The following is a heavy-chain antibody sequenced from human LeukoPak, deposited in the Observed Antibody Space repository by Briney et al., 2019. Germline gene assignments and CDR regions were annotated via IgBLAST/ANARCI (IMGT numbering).Heavy chain of an antibody. CDR3: AKDRGSSSDGFDY. Sequence: GGSLRLSCAASGFTFSSYGMHWVRQAPGKGLEWVAFIRYDGSNKYYADSVKGRFTISRDNSKNTLYLQMNSLRAGDTAVYYCAKDRGSSSDGFDYWGQGTLVTVSS. J-gene: IGHJ4*02. D-gene: IGHD6-6*01. V-gene: IGHV3-30*02. CDR1: GFTFSSYG. CDR2: IRYDGSNK.